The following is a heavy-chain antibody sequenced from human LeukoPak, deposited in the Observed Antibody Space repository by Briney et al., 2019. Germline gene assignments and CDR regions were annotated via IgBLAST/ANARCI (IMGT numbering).Heavy chain of an antibody. CDR3: ARIRGDSSGYYLDY. Sequence: RLCGPTLVNPTQTLTLTCTFSGFSLGTRGMCVSWIRQPPGKALEWLARIDWDDDKYYSTSLKTRLTISKDTSKNQVVLTMTNMDPVDTATYYCARIRGDSSGYYLDYWGQGTLVTVSS. J-gene: IGHJ4*02. CDR1: GFSLGTRGMC. CDR2: IDWDDDK. V-gene: IGHV2-70*11. D-gene: IGHD3-22*01.